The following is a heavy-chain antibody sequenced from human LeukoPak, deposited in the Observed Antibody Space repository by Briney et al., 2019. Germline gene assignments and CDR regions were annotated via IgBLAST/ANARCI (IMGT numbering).Heavy chain of an antibody. CDR2: IGTSSGAI. J-gene: IGHJ5*01. V-gene: IGHV3-48*02. CDR3: ARNLDS. Sequence: PGGSLRLSCSAYGFTFSTYNMNWVRRAPGKGLEWVSFIGTSSGAIYYADSVKGRFTISRDNARKSLYLQMNSLRDEDTAVYYCARNLDSWGQGALVTVSS. CDR1: GFTFSTYN.